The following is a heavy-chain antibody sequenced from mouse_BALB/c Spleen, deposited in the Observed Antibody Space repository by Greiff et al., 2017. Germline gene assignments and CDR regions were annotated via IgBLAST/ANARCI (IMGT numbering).Heavy chain of an antibody. CDR3: TRGTGDVDV. CDR1: GYTFTSYW. Sequence: VQLQQPGAELVRPGTSVKLSCKASGYTFTSYWRNWVKQRPGQGLEWIGNIYPSDSYTNYNQKIKDMATLTVDKSSSTAYMRLSSPTSEDSAVYYCTRGTGDVDVWGAGATVTVSS. CDR2: IYPSDSYT. D-gene: IGHD4-1*01. V-gene: IGHV1-69*02. J-gene: IGHJ1*01.